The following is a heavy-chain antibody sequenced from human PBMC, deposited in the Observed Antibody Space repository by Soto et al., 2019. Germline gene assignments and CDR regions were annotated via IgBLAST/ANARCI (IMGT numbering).Heavy chain of an antibody. CDR2: IGGSGATT. V-gene: IGHV3-23*01. CDR3: TGLYFDSSGYYYEWFDP. J-gene: IGHJ5*02. D-gene: IGHD3-22*01. Sequence: PGGSLRLSCAASGFTFSSYAMSWVRQAPGKGLEWVSTIGGSGATTYHADSVKGRFTISRDNSKNTLYLQMNTLKTEDTAVYYCTGLYFDSSGYYYEWFDPWGQGTLVTVSS. CDR1: GFTFSSYA.